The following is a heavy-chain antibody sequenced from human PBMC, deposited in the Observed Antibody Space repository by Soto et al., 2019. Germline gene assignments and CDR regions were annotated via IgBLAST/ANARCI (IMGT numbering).Heavy chain of an antibody. CDR1: GGSISSGGYY. Sequence: QVQLQESGPGLVKPSQTLSLTCTVSGGSISSGGYYWSWIRQHPGKGLEWIGYIYYSGSTYYNPSLKSRVTTSVDTSKNQFSLKLSSVTAADTAVYYCARGGTTVTTRPHFDYWGQGTLVTVSS. D-gene: IGHD4-17*01. V-gene: IGHV4-31*03. CDR2: IYYSGST. CDR3: ARGGTTVTTRPHFDY. J-gene: IGHJ4*02.